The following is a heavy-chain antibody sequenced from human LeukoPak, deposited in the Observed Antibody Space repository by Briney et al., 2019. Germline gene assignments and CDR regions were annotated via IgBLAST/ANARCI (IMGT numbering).Heavy chain of an antibody. Sequence: SETLSLTCTVSGGSFRSYYWSWIRQPPGKGLERIGEINHSGSTNYNPSLKSRVTISVDTSKNQFSLKLSSVTAADTAVYYCARRYTTVTTRFDYWGQGTLVTVSS. CDR2: INHSGST. V-gene: IGHV4-34*01. D-gene: IGHD4-11*01. CDR3: ARRYTTVTTRFDY. J-gene: IGHJ4*02. CDR1: GGSFRSYY.